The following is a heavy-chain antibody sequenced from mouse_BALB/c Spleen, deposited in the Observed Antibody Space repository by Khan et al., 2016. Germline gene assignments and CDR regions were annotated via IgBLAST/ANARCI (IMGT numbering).Heavy chain of an antibody. V-gene: IGHV1-9*01. CDR2: ILPGSGST. CDR1: GYTFSRYW. CDR3: ARRAY. Sequence: QVQLQQSGAELMKPGASVQISCKATGYTFSRYWIDWVKERPGHGLTWIGEILPGSGSTNYNEKFKDKATFTSETSSNTAYIHLSSLTSEDSAVYYCARRAYWGQGTLVTVSA. J-gene: IGHJ3*01.